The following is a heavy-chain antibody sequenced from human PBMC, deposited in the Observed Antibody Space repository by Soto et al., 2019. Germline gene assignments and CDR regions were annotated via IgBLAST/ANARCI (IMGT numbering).Heavy chain of an antibody. V-gene: IGHV3-30-3*01. CDR2: ISYDGSNK. D-gene: IGHD1-7*01. Sequence: QVQLVESGGGVVQPGRSLRLSCAASGFTFSSYAMHWVRQAPGKGLEWVAVISYDGSNKYYADSVKGRFTISRDNSKNTLYLQMNSLRGEDTAVYYCARGMGNWKYVLVYWGQGTLVTVSS. CDR3: ARGMGNWKYVLVY. J-gene: IGHJ4*02. CDR1: GFTFSSYA.